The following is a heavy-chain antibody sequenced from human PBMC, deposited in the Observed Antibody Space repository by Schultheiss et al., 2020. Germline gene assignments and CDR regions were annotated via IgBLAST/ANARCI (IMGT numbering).Heavy chain of an antibody. CDR3: ARDEAGTVAGSSFDY. Sequence: GGSLRLSCAASGFTFSSYGMHWVRQAPGKGLEWVAVIWYDGSNKYYTDSVKGRFTISRDNSKNTLHLQMNSLRAEDTAVYYCARDEAGTVAGSSFDYWGQGTLVTVSS. CDR2: IWYDGSNK. V-gene: IGHV3-33*01. CDR1: GFTFSSYG. J-gene: IGHJ4*02. D-gene: IGHD4-23*01.